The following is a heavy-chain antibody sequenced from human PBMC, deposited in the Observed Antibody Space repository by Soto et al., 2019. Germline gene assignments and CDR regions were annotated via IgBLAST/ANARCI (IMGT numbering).Heavy chain of an antibody. V-gene: IGHV1-46*01. Sequence: ASVKVSCKASGYSVARYFMHWVRQTPGQGLEWLGVINPSADTTTYAQKFQGRVTMTWDTSTNTVFMDVSSLRYEDTATYSCARGGSSPVFCYYCGLDVWGQGTTVTISS. CDR2: INPSADTT. CDR1: GYSVARYF. D-gene: IGHD6-13*01. J-gene: IGHJ6*02. CDR3: ARGGSSPVFCYYCGLDV.